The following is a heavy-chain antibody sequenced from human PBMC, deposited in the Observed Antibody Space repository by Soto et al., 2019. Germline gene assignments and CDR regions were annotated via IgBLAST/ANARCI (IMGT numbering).Heavy chain of an antibody. CDR2: INHSGST. D-gene: IGHD2-8*01. CDR1: GGSFSSDH. V-gene: IGHV4-34*01. CDR3: ARRYCSTTSRLPGFDP. Sequence: PSETLSLTCAVFGGSFSSDHWSWIRQPPGKGLEWIGEINHSGSTNYNPSLRSRVTMSVDTSKRQISLKLNSVTAADTAVYYCARRYCSTTSRLPGFDPWGRGTLDTVSS. J-gene: IGHJ5*02.